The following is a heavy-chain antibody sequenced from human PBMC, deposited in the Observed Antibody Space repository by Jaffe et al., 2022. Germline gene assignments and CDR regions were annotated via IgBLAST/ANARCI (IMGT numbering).Heavy chain of an antibody. CDR1: GGSFSGYY. CDR3: ARDIQLWSLGYYYYYMDV. J-gene: IGHJ6*03. CDR2: INHSGST. D-gene: IGHD5-18*01. V-gene: IGHV4-34*01. Sequence: QVQLQQWGAGLLKPSETLSLTCAVYGGSFSGYYWSWIRQPPGKGLEWIGEINHSGSTNYNPSLKSRVTISVDTSKNQFSLKLSSVTAADTAVYYCARDIQLWSLGYYYYYMDVWGKGTTVTVSS.